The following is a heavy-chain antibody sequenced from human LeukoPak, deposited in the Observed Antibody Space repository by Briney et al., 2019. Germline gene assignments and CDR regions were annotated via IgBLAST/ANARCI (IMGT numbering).Heavy chain of an antibody. Sequence: GASVKVSCKASGYTFTSYGISWVRQAPGQGLEWMGWISAYNGNTNYAQKLQGRVTMTTDTSTSTAYMELRSLRSDDTAVYYCARDRIQLWSGYWYFDLWGRGTLVTVSS. D-gene: IGHD5-18*01. J-gene: IGHJ2*01. CDR1: GYTFTSYG. V-gene: IGHV1-18*04. CDR3: ARDRIQLWSGYWYFDL. CDR2: ISAYNGNT.